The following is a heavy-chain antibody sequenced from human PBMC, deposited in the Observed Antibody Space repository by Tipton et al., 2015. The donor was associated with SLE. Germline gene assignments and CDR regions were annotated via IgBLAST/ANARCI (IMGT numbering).Heavy chain of an antibody. CDR2: IYGSGNS. CDR3: ARDPPSSYYYGMDV. D-gene: IGHD3-16*01. J-gene: IGHJ6*02. Sequence: TLSLTCAVSGYSNSSGYYWGWIRQPPGKGLEWSGSIYGSGNSYYNPSLRSRVTISVDTSKNQFSLKLTSVTAADAAVYYCARDPPSSYYYGMDVWGQGTTVTVSS. CDR1: GYSNSSGYY. V-gene: IGHV4-38-2*02.